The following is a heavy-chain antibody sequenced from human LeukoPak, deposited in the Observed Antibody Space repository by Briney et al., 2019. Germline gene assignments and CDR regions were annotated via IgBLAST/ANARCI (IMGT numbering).Heavy chain of an antibody. CDR3: ARTDYGGTHAYFDY. Sequence: GESLEISWKGSGYSFTSYWIGWVRQMPGEGLELVGIIYPGDSDTRYSPSFQGQVTISADKSISTSYLQWSSLKASDTAMYYCARTDYGGTHAYFDYWGQGTLVTVSS. D-gene: IGHD4-23*01. V-gene: IGHV5-51*01. J-gene: IGHJ4*02. CDR2: IYPGDSDT. CDR1: GYSFTSYW.